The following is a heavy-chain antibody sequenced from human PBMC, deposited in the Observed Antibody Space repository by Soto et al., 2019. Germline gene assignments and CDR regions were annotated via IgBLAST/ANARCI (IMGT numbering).Heavy chain of an antibody. CDR3: ARVLLYHWNYVWFDP. J-gene: IGHJ5*02. CDR1: GGSFSGYY. CDR2: INHSGST. Sequence: PSKTLSLTCALYGGSFSGYYWSWIRQPPGKGLEWIGEINHSGSTNYNPSLKSRVTISVDTSKNQFSLKLSSVTAADTAVYYCARVLLYHWNYVWFDPWGQGTLVTVSS. V-gene: IGHV4-34*01. D-gene: IGHD1-7*01.